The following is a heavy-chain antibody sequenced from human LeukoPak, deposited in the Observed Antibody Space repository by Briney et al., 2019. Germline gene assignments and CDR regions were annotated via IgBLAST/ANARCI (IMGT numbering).Heavy chain of an antibody. CDR1: GFNFGDHA. Sequence: GGSLRLSCTTSGFNFGDHAMTWVRQAPGKGLEWVGFIRSKAYRGTTEYAASVKGRFTISRDDSKSVVHLQMNSLKSEDTAVYYCSRGPIQLWVHNGVDVWGQGTTVTVSS. J-gene: IGHJ6*02. CDR2: IRSKAYRGTT. CDR3: SRGPIQLWVHNGVDV. D-gene: IGHD5-18*01. V-gene: IGHV3-49*04.